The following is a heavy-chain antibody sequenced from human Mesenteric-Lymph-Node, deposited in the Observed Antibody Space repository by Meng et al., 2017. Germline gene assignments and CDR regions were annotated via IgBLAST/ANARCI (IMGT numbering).Heavy chain of an antibody. J-gene: IGHJ4*02. Sequence: SLKISCAASGFSFEDFAMHWVRQAPGKGLEWVSGISWNGGRTDDADSVRGRFTISRDNAKNALYLQMNSLRTEDTALYYCASQGWDHKYFDYWGQGVLVTVSS. CDR1: GFSFEDFA. CDR2: ISWNGGRT. D-gene: IGHD1-26*01. CDR3: ASQGWDHKYFDY. V-gene: IGHV3-9*01.